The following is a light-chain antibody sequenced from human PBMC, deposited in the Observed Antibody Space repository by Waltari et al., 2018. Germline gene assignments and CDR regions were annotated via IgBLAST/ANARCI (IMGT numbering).Light chain of an antibody. Sequence: QSALTQPRSVSGSPGQSVTISCTGTSSDVGPYRYVSWYQHHPGKAPKVMFFDVSRRPAGVPCRCSGSKSGNTASLTISGLQAEDEADYYCCSYAGDAVYMFGGGTKVTVL. J-gene: IGLJ3*02. CDR2: DVS. V-gene: IGLV2-11*01. CDR1: SSDVGPYRY. CDR3: CSYAGDAVYM.